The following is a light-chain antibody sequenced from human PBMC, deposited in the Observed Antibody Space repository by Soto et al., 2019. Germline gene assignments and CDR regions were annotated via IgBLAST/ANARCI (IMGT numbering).Light chain of an antibody. V-gene: IGKV1-5*03. CDR1: QNIGVW. CDR3: QQSSLYSWT. J-gene: IGKJ1*01. Sequence: DIQMTQSPSTLSASVGDRVTIACRASQNIGVWLAWYQQKPGKVPSLLIYKTSTLEDGVPSRFSGTGSGTDFTLTIYNLQPDDVDTYYCQQSSLYSWTLGQGTKVDIK. CDR2: KTS.